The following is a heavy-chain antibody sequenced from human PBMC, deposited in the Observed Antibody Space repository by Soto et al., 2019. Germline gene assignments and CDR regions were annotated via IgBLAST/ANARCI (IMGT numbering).Heavy chain of an antibody. V-gene: IGHV3-23*01. D-gene: IGHD1-26*01. CDR1: GFTLSSYD. J-gene: IGHJ6*02. CDR2: IGSSGGGT. Sequence: GGSLRLSCGASGFTLSSYDMSWVRLAPGKGLEWVSVIGSSGGGTYYADSVKGRFTISRDNSKLYLQMNSLRAEDTAVYYCASDLVGASDSYGLDVWGQGTPVTVSS. CDR3: ASDLVGASDSYGLDV.